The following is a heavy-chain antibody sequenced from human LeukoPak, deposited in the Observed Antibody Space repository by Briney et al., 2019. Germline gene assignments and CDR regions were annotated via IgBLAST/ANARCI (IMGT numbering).Heavy chain of an antibody. CDR2: ITSSSSYI. V-gene: IGHV3-21*01. J-gene: IGHJ4*02. CDR3: ARHVVAVGFDY. Sequence: GGSLRLSCAASGFTFSSYEMNGVRHAPGKGLEWVSSITSSSSYIYYADSVKGRFTISRDNAKNSLYLQMNSLRVEDTAVYYCARHVVAVGFDYWGQGTLVTVSS. D-gene: IGHD3-22*01. CDR1: GFTFSSYE.